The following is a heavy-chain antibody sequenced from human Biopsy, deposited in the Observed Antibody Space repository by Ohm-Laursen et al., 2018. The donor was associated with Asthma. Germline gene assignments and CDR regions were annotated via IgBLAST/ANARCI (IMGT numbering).Heavy chain of an antibody. V-gene: IGHV3-33*06. D-gene: IGHD4-17*01. CDR1: GFTFSSYG. Sequence: SLRLSCSASGFTFSSYGMHWVRQAPGKGLEWVAVIWYDGSNKYYADSVKGRFTISRDNSKNTLYLQMNSLRAEDTAVHYCAKGHGDYVFPYFQHWGQGTLVTVSS. CDR3: AKGHGDYVFPYFQH. CDR2: IWYDGSNK. J-gene: IGHJ1*01.